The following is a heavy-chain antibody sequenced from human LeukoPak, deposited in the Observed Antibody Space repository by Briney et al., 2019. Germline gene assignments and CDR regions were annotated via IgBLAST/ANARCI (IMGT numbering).Heavy chain of an antibody. D-gene: IGHD2-15*01. CDR3: AEDGCSGGNCSLVG. Sequence: GGSLRLSCAASGFTFDDYAMHWVRQAPGKGLEWVSGISWNSGSLLYADSVKGRFTVSRDNAKNSLYLQMNSLRPEDTAFYYWAEDGCSGGNCSLVGWGRGTLVTVSS. CDR1: GFTFDDYA. J-gene: IGHJ4*02. CDR2: ISWNSGSL. V-gene: IGHV3-9*01.